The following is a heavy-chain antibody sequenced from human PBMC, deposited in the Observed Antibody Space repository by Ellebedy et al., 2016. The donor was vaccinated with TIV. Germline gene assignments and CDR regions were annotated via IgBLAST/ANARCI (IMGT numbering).Heavy chain of an antibody. J-gene: IGHJ4*02. D-gene: IGHD3-3*01. CDR2: IYYSGTT. Sequence: SETLSLXCSVSDGSINSGDYYWSWIRQPPGKGLEWLGYIYYSGTTYYNTSLKSRITISVDTSKNQFSLRLSSVTAADTAVYFCARETDFWSDSSYFDYWGQGILVTISS. V-gene: IGHV4-30-4*01. CDR1: DGSINSGDYY. CDR3: ARETDFWSDSSYFDY.